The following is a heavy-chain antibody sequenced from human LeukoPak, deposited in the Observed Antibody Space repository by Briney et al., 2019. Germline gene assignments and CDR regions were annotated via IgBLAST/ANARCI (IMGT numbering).Heavy chain of an antibody. D-gene: IGHD6-19*01. CDR1: GGSISSGGYY. Sequence: SETLSLTCTVSGGSISSGGYYWSWIRQHPGKGLEWIGYIYYSGSTYYNPSLKSRVTISVDTSKNQISLKLSSVTAADTAVYYCARSLYGSGWSHFNYWGQGTLVTVSS. CDR3: ARSLYGSGWSHFNY. V-gene: IGHV4-61*08. CDR2: IYYSGST. J-gene: IGHJ4*02.